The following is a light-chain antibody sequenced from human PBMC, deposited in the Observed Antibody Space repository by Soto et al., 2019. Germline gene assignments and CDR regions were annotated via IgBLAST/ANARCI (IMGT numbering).Light chain of an antibody. CDR1: SSDVGGYIY. V-gene: IGLV2-14*01. Sequence: QSVLTQPASVSGSPGQSITISCTGTSSDVGGYIYVSWYQQHPGKAPKLMIYEVSNRPSGVSNRFSGSKSGNTASLTISGLQAEDEAEYYCSSYTTSDTWVFGGGTKLTVL. CDR2: EVS. CDR3: SSYTTSDTWV. J-gene: IGLJ3*02.